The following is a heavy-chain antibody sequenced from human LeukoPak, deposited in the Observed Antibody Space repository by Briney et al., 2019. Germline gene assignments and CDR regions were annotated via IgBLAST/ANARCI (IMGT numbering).Heavy chain of an antibody. CDR2: IISSSSTI. V-gene: IGHV3-48*04. Sequence: AGGSLRLSCAASGFTFSSYSMNWVRQAPGEGLEWVSYIISSSSTIHYADSVQGRFTISRDNAKNSLYLQMNSLRAEDTAVYYCAELGITMIGGVWGKGTTVTISS. CDR3: AELGITMIGGV. D-gene: IGHD3-10*02. J-gene: IGHJ6*04. CDR1: GFTFSSYS.